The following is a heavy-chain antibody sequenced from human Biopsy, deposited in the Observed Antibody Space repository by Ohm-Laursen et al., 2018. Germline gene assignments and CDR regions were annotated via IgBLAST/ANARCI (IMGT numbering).Heavy chain of an antibody. J-gene: IGHJ6*02. CDR2: ITPESGGT. V-gene: IGHV1-2*02. Sequence: GASVKVSCKASGYTFIAYNIHWVRQAPGQGLEWMGWITPESGGTDYAQKFRGRVPMTRDTSISTVYMELKSLTSDDTAVYYCVKATDDKRYGMDVWGQGTTVTVSS. CDR3: VKATDDKRYGMDV. D-gene: IGHD5-24*01. CDR1: GYTFIAYN.